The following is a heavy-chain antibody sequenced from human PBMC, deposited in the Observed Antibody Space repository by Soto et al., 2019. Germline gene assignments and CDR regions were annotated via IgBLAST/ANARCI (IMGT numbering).Heavy chain of an antibody. CDR2: IYYSGST. CDR3: ERHGVRGPYCGRDV. Sequence: PSETLSLTCTVSGGSISSYYWSWIRQPPGKGLEWIGYIYYSGSTNYNPSLKSRVTISVDTSKNQFSLKLSSVTAADTAVYYCERHGVRGPYCGRDVCGQGTKVIVSS. J-gene: IGHJ6*01. V-gene: IGHV4-59*08. D-gene: IGHD2-21*01. CDR1: GGSISSYY.